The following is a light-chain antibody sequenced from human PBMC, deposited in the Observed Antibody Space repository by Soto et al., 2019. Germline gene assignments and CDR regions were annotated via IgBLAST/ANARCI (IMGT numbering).Light chain of an antibody. J-gene: IGKJ1*01. V-gene: IGKV3-15*01. CDR2: DAS. Sequence: EIVITQFTATLSVSPGDRATHSCRASQSIRTDLAWYQQKSGQGPRLLIYDASTRATGIPARFSGSGSETEFTLTISSLQPDDFATYYCQQHNSYSRTFGQGTKVDI. CDR1: QSIRTD. CDR3: QQHNSYSRT.